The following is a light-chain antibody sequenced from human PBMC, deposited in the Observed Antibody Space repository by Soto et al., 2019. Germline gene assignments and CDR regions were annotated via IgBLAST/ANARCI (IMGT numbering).Light chain of an antibody. V-gene: IGKV3-15*01. CDR1: ESVSSN. J-gene: IGKJ1*01. CDR3: QQYNYWPRT. Sequence: EIVMTQSPATLSVSPGERATLSCRASESVSSNLAWYQQKPGQAPRLLIYGASTRATGIPARISGSGSGTEFTLTISSLQSEDSAVYYCQQYNYWPRTFGQGTKVDIK. CDR2: GAS.